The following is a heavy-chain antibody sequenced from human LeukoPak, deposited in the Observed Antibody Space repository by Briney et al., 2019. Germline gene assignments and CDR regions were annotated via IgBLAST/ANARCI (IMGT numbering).Heavy chain of an antibody. V-gene: IGHV4-30-4*01. Sequence: SETLSLTRTVSGASIRSGDYYWSWIRQPPGKGLEWIGYIYDSGSTYYNPSLKSRITISVDTSENRFSLKLSSVTATDTAVYYCARDCSGGSCYGAFDIWGQGTMVTVSS. CDR3: ARDCSGGSCYGAFDI. CDR1: GASIRSGDYY. D-gene: IGHD2-15*01. CDR2: IYDSGST. J-gene: IGHJ3*02.